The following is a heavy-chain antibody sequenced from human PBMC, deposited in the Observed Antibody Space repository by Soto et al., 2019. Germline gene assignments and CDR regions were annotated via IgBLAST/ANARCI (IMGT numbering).Heavy chain of an antibody. V-gene: IGHV1-69*12. Sequence: QVQLVQSGAEVKKPGSSVKVSCKASGGTFSSYAISWVRQAPGQGLEWMGGIIPIFGTANYAQKFQGRVTVTADETPSTADMELSSLRSEATVVYYWARDRDSYGPYYSYYGMDVWGNGTTVTVSS. CDR2: IIPIFGTA. J-gene: IGHJ6*04. CDR1: GGTFSSYA. D-gene: IGHD5-18*01. CDR3: ARDRDSYGPYYSYYGMDV.